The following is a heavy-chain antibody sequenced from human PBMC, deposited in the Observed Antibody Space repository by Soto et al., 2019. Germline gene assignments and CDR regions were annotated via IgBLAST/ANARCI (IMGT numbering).Heavy chain of an antibody. CDR3: TTGSVEGV. J-gene: IGHJ6*02. CDR1: DFTITNAW. Sequence: EVQLVESGGGMVKPGGSLRLSCAASDFTITNAWMNWVRQAPGKGLEWVGRIKTKAEGGATDYAAPLKGRFTISRDDSRNTLFLQMNILKTEITAVYYCTTGSVEGVWGQGATVTVSS. D-gene: IGHD2-15*01. V-gene: IGHV3-15*07. CDR2: IKTKAEGGAT.